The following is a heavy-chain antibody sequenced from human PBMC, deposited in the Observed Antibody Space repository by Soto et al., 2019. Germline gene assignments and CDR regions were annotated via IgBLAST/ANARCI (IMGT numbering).Heavy chain of an antibody. CDR2: ISVYNGNT. J-gene: IGHJ6*02. Sequence: QVQLVQSGAEVKTPGASVKVSCKASGYTFTKYAISWMRQAPGQGLEWIGWISVYNGNTKYAENLQGRVTVTTDTYTXXVYRGLMSLRSDDTAVYYCAREGAGSYYYYYGMDVWGQGTTVTVPS. CDR1: GYTFTKYA. CDR3: AREGAGSYYYYYGMDV. V-gene: IGHV1-18*01. D-gene: IGHD3-10*01.